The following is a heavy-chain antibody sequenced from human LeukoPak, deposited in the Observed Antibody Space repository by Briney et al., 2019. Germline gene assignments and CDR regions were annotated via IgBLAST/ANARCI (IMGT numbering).Heavy chain of an antibody. D-gene: IGHD3-10*01. Sequence: GGSLRLSCAASGSTFSSYSMNWVRQAPGKGLEWVSSISRSSSFIYYADSVKGRFTISKDNSKNTLYLQMNSLRAEDTAVYYCAKVTYGSGTYGAFDSWGQGTLVTVSS. CDR2: ISRSSSFI. CDR1: GSTFSSYS. J-gene: IGHJ4*02. V-gene: IGHV3-21*04. CDR3: AKVTYGSGTYGAFDS.